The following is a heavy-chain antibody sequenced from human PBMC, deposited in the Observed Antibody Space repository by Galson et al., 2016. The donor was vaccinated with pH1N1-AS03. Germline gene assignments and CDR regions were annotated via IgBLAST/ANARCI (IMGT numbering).Heavy chain of an antibody. CDR1: GFTVSSGYH. CDR3: ARGIVGATWYACDI. J-gene: IGHJ3*02. CDR2: IPYDGRNK. D-gene: IGHD1-26*01. V-gene: IGHV3-30*06. Sequence: SLRLSCAATGFTVSSGYHMSWVRQAPGKGLEWVTFIPYDGRNKHYADSGKGRFTISRDNSKNTLFLQMNSLRVEDTALYYCARGIVGATWYACDIWGQGTMVTVSS.